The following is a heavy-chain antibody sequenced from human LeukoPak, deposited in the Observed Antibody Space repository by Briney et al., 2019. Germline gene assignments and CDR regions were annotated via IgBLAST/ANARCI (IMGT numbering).Heavy chain of an antibody. D-gene: IGHD3-10*01. CDR3: ARRRRGSGSYYGEVYFDY. CDR2: IYTSGST. Sequence: PSETLSLTSTVSGGSISSYYWSWIRQPAGKGLEWIGRIYTSGSTNYNPSLKSRVTISVDTSKNQFSLKLSSVTAADTAVYYCARRRRGSGSYYGEVYFDYWGQGTLVTVSS. J-gene: IGHJ4*02. V-gene: IGHV4-4*07. CDR1: GGSISSYY.